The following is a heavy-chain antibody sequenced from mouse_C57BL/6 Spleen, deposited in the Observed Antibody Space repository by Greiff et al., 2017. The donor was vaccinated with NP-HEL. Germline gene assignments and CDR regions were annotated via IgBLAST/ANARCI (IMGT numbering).Heavy chain of an antibody. J-gene: IGHJ4*01. CDR2: ISSGGSYT. Sequence: EVKLVESGGDLVKPGGSLKLSCAASGFTFSSYGMSWVRQTPDKRLEWVATISSGGSYTYYPDSVKGRFTISRDNAKNTLYLQMSSLKSEDTAMYYCARQPAMDYWGQGTSVTVSS. CDR3: ARQPAMDY. CDR1: GFTFSSYG. V-gene: IGHV5-6*02.